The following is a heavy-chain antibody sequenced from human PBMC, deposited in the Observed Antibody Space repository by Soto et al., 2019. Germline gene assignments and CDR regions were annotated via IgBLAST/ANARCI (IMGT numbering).Heavy chain of an antibody. Sequence: EASVKVSCKASGHTFTSYGISWVRQAPGQGLEWMGWISAYNGNTNYAQKLQGRVTMTTDTSTSTAYMELRSLRSDDTAVYYCARDWGYSYGSYYFDYWGQGTLVTVSS. V-gene: IGHV1-18*01. D-gene: IGHD5-18*01. CDR3: ARDWGYSYGSYYFDY. CDR1: GHTFTSYG. J-gene: IGHJ4*02. CDR2: ISAYNGNT.